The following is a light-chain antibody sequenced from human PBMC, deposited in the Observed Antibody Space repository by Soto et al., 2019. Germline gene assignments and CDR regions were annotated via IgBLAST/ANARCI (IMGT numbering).Light chain of an antibody. CDR2: KAS. J-gene: IGKJ4*01. V-gene: IGKV1-5*03. CDR3: QQYNSYSLT. Sequence: DIQMIQSPSTLSASVGDRVTITCRASESISSWLAWYQQKPGKAPKLLIYKASILESGVPSRFSGSGSGTEFTLTISSLQPDDFATYYCQQYNSYSLTFGGGTKVEIK. CDR1: ESISSW.